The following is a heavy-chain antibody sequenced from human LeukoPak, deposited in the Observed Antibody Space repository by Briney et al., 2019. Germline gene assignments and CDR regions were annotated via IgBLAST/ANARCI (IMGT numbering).Heavy chain of an antibody. CDR1: GFSLSTSGGG. J-gene: IGHJ4*02. CDR2: TYWDDDK. Sequence: KSGPTLLHPTQTLTLTCTFSGFSLSTSGGGVGWIRQPPVKALEWLALTYWDDDKRYIPSLKSRHTITKDTSKNQVVLTMTNMDPVDTATYYCAHSTSSYDYWGQGTLVTVSS. V-gene: IGHV2-5*02. CDR3: AHSTSSYDY. D-gene: IGHD2-15*01.